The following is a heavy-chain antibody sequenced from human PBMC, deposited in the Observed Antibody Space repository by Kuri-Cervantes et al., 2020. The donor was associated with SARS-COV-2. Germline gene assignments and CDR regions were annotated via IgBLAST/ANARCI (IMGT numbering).Heavy chain of an antibody. Sequence: SETLSLTCAVYGGSFSGYYWSWIRQPPGKGLEWIGEINHSGSTNYNPSLKSRVTISVDTSKNQFSLKLSSVTAADTAVYYCARGWYPVGATILYYFDHWGQGTLVTVSS. V-gene: IGHV4-34*01. CDR2: INHSGST. CDR3: ARGWYPVGATILYYFDH. D-gene: IGHD1-26*01. CDR1: GGSFSGYY. J-gene: IGHJ4*02.